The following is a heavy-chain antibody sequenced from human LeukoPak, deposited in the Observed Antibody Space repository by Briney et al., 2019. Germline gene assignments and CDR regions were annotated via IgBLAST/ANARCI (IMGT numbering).Heavy chain of an antibody. J-gene: IGHJ4*02. D-gene: IGHD5-18*01. CDR3: ARVWGYTYGYFDY. V-gene: IGHV4-34*01. CDR2: VNHSGYT. Sequence: PSETLSLTCAVSGTSFSSYYWSWIRQPPGKGLEWIGEVNHSGYTNDNPSLKSRVTISVDTSKNQFSLKLNSVTAADTAVYYCARVWGYTYGYFDYWGQGTLVTVSS. CDR1: GTSFSSYY.